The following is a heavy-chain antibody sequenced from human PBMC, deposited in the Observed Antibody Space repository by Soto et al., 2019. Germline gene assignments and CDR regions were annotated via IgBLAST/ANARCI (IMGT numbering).Heavy chain of an antibody. J-gene: IGHJ4*02. Sequence: GSLRLSCAASGFTFSDYSMNWVRQAPGKGLEWVSSISGSSGYIYYIDSVKGRFTISRDNARNSLYLQMNSLRVEDTAMYYCARDGLYSAADYFDYWGQGTLVTVSS. CDR3: ARDGLYSAADYFDY. D-gene: IGHD6-13*01. CDR2: ISGSSGYI. V-gene: IGHV3-21*01. CDR1: GFTFSDYS.